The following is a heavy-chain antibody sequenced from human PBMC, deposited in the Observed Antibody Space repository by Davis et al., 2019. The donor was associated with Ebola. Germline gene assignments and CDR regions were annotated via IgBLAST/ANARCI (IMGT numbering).Heavy chain of an antibody. CDR3: ARVRIQLWLRSDY. Sequence: PGGSLRLSCEASGFTFSRYGMHWVRQAPGKGLEWVAFIRSEATSQDYGKSVQGRFFIPRDDSKNTLYLQMNSLRAEDTAVYYCARVRIQLWLRSDYWGQGTLVTVSS. J-gene: IGHJ4*02. CDR2: IRSEATSQ. V-gene: IGHV3-30*02. CDR1: GFTFSRYG. D-gene: IGHD5-18*01.